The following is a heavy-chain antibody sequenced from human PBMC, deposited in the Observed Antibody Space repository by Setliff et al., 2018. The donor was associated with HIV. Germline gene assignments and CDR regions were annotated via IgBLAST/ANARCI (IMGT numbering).Heavy chain of an antibody. CDR2: IYYSGST. CDR3: ARSRTSSGYYGVTGYGMDV. CDR1: GGSISSDY. D-gene: IGHD3-22*01. J-gene: IGHJ6*02. Sequence: SETLSLTCTVSGGSISSDYWSWIRQPPGKGLEWIGYIYYSGSTNYNPSLKSRVTISVATSKNQFSLRLNSVTTADTAVYYCARSRTSSGYYGVTGYGMDVWGQGTTVTVSS. V-gene: IGHV4-59*01.